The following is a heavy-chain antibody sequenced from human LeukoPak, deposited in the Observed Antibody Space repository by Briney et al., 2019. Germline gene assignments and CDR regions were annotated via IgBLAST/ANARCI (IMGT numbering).Heavy chain of an antibody. D-gene: IGHD6-19*01. Sequence: PGRSLRLSCAASGFTFSSYGMHWVRPAPGKGLEWVSVISYDGSNKYYADSVKGRFTISRDNSKNTLYLQMNSLRAEDTAVYYCAKDREAVALGESYGMDVWGQGTTVTVSS. CDR3: AKDREAVALGESYGMDV. CDR2: ISYDGSNK. CDR1: GFTFSSYG. V-gene: IGHV3-30*18. J-gene: IGHJ6*02.